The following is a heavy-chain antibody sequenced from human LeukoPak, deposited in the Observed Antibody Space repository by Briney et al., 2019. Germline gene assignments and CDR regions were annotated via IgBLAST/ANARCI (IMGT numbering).Heavy chain of an antibody. Sequence: ASVKVSCKASGYTFTSYAMNWVRQAPGQGLEWMGWINTNTGDPTYAQGFTGRFVFSLDTSVSTAYLQISSLKAEDTAVYYCARRHSSGWLPTSNWFDPWGQGTLVTVSS. CDR2: INTNTGDP. D-gene: IGHD6-19*01. CDR1: GYTFTSYA. J-gene: IGHJ5*02. V-gene: IGHV7-4-1*02. CDR3: ARRHSSGWLPTSNWFDP.